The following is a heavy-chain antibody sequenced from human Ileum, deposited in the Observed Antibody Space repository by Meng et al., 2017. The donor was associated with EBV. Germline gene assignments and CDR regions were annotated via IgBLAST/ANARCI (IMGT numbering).Heavy chain of an antibody. J-gene: IGHJ4*02. CDR3: ARGYSSGWYYFDS. CDR1: GVSIDRSSDN. V-gene: IGHV4-39*01. CDR2: IYYSGTT. Sequence: QRKESGPGLVKPSETLSLTCTVSGVSIDRSSDNWGWIRQSPGKGLEWMGNIYYSGTTYYNPSLKSRVTISVDTSKNQFSLKLSSVTAADTAVYYCARGYSSGWYYFDSWGQGTLVTVSS. D-gene: IGHD6-19*01.